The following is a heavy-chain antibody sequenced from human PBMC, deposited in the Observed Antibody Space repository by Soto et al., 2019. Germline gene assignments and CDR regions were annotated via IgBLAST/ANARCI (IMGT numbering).Heavy chain of an antibody. Sequence: QVQLVESGGGLVKPGGSLRLSCAASGFTFSDYYMSWIRQAPGKGLEWVSYIISSGSTIYYADSVKGRFPISRDNAKNSLYLQMNSLRAEAPAVYYCARTQQLVLLYFDYWGQGTLVTVSS. D-gene: IGHD6-13*01. J-gene: IGHJ4*02. CDR2: IISSGSTI. V-gene: IGHV3-11*01. CDR3: ARTQQLVLLYFDY. CDR1: GFTFSDYY.